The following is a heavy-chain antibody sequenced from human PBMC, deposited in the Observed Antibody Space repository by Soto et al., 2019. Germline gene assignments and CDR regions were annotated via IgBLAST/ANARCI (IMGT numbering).Heavy chain of an antibody. Sequence: EVKVLESGGALVQPGGSLRLSCAASGFTFSNYAMSWVRQAPGKGLEWVSSISGSGGTTYYADSVKGRLTLSRDNSKNTLYLQMNSLRVEDTAVCYCAKNNMGYYLDYWGQGTLVTVSS. CDR1: GFTFSNYA. CDR2: ISGSGGTT. V-gene: IGHV3-23*01. D-gene: IGHD3-10*01. CDR3: AKNNMGYYLDY. J-gene: IGHJ4*02.